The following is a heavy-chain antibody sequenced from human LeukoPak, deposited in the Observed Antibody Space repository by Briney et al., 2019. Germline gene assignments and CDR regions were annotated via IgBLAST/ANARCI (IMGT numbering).Heavy chain of an antibody. Sequence: PGGSLRLSCAASGFTFSSYSMNWVRQAPGKGLEWVSSISSSSSYIYYADSVKGRFTISRDNAKNSLYLQMNSLRAEDTAVYYCARDLVHDYYDSSGYHPHDAFDIWGQGTMVTVSS. CDR2: ISSSSSYI. CDR1: GFTFSSYS. J-gene: IGHJ3*02. CDR3: ARDLVHDYYDSSGYHPHDAFDI. V-gene: IGHV3-21*04. D-gene: IGHD3-22*01.